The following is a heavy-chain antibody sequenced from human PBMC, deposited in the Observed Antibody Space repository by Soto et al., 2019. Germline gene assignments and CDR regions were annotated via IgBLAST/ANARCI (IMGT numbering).Heavy chain of an antibody. J-gene: IGHJ6*02. CDR1: GYTFTGYY. V-gene: IGHV1-2*04. D-gene: IGHD2-21*01. CDR3: ARDLAPISLIGRPPLYGMDV. Sequence: QVQLVQSGAEVKKPGASVKVSCKASGYTFTGYYMHWVRQAPGQGLEWMGWINPNSGGTNYAQKFQGWVTMTRDTSISTAYMELSRLRSDDTAVYYCARDLAPISLIGRPPLYGMDVWGQGTTVTVSS. CDR2: INPNSGGT.